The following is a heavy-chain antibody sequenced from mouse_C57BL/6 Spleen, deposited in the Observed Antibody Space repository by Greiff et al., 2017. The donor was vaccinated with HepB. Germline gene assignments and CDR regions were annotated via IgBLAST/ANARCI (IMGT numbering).Heavy chain of an antibody. CDR3: ARHYYYGSYWYFDV. Sequence: VQLQQPGAELVKPGASVKLSCKASGYTFTSYWMHWVKQRPGRGLEWIGRIDPNSGGTKYNEKFKSKATLTVDKPSSTAYMQLSSLTSEDSAVYYCARHYYYGSYWYFDVWGTGTTVTVSS. CDR1: GYTFTSYW. CDR2: IDPNSGGT. D-gene: IGHD1-1*01. V-gene: IGHV1-72*01. J-gene: IGHJ1*03.